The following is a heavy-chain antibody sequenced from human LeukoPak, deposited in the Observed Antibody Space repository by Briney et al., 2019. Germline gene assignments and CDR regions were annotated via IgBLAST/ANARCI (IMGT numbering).Heavy chain of an antibody. D-gene: IGHD4-23*01. CDR3: ARDPPPTTVVTSFREDY. V-gene: IGHV3-30*04. J-gene: IGHJ4*02. CDR2: ISYDGSNK. Sequence: PGGSLRLSCAASGFTFSSYAMHWVRQAPGKGLEWVAVISYDGSNKYYADSVKGRFTISRDNSKNTLYLQMNSLRAEDTAVYYCARDPPPTTVVTSFREDYWGQGTLVTVSS. CDR1: GFTFSSYA.